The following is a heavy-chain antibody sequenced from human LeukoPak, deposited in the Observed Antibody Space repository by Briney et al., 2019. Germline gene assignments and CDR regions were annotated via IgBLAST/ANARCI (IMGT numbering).Heavy chain of an antibody. CDR3: ARDRSGYGLEFDY. V-gene: IGHV4-39*07. Sequence: SETLSLTCTVSGGSISSSNYYWVWIRQPPGKGLEWLGSIDYSENTYSNPSLKSRVTISVDTSKNQFSLKLSSVTAADTAVYYCARDRSGYGLEFDYWGQGTLVTVSS. CDR1: GGSISSSNYY. J-gene: IGHJ4*02. CDR2: IDYSENT. D-gene: IGHD3-3*01.